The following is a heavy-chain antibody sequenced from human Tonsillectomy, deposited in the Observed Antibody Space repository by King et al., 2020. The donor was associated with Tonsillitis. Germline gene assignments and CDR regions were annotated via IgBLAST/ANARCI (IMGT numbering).Heavy chain of an antibody. CDR2: IKRDGSEK. J-gene: IGHJ4*02. D-gene: IGHD3-9*01. V-gene: IGHV3-7*01. Sequence: VQLVESGGGLVQPGGSLRLSCAASGFTFSSYWMSWGRQAPGKGLEWVANIKRDGSEKYYVDSVKGRFTISRDNAKNSLYLQMNSLRAEDTAVYYCARDWSPDYDILTGYPYWGQGTLVTVSS. CDR1: GFTFSSYW. CDR3: ARDWSPDYDILTGYPY.